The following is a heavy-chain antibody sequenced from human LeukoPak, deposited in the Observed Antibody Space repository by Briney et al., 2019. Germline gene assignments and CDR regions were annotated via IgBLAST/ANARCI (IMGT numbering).Heavy chain of an antibody. D-gene: IGHD3-10*01. CDR3: ASYYASRSSDY. J-gene: IGHJ4*02. CDR2: ISAYNGNT. V-gene: IGHV1-18*01. CDR1: GYTFTSYG. Sequence: GASVKVSCKASGYTFTSYGISWGRQAPGQGVESIVLISAYNGNTNYAQKLQVRVTITTDTSTSTAYMELRSLRSDDTAVYYCASYYASRSSDYWGQGTLVTVSS.